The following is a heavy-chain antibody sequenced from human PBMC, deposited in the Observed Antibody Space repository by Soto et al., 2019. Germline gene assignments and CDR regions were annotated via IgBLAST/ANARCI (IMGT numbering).Heavy chain of an antibody. J-gene: IGHJ6*02. CDR1: GYTFTSYG. Sequence: ASVKVSCKASGYTFTSYGISWVRQAPGQGLEWMGWISAYNGNTNYAQKLQGRVTMTTDTSTSTAYMELRSLRSDDTAVYYCARESFCSSTSCYRNNYYYYGMDVWGQGTTVTVSS. D-gene: IGHD2-2*01. CDR2: ISAYNGNT. CDR3: ARESFCSSTSCYRNNYYYYGMDV. V-gene: IGHV1-18*01.